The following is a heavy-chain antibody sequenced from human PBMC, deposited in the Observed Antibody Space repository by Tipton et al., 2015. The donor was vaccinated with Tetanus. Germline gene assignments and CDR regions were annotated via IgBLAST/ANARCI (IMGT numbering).Heavy chain of an antibody. CDR1: GGSISGYY. Sequence: TLSLTCTVSGGSISGYYWSWIRQPPGKGLEWIGYVYYRGGTIASPSLKSRVTMSVDTSKKQVSLILGSVTAADTAVYYCVREGNMLERYFDLWGRGTLVTVSS. CDR3: VREGNMLERYFDL. V-gene: IGHV4-59*01. J-gene: IGHJ2*01. D-gene: IGHD1-1*01. CDR2: VYYRGGT.